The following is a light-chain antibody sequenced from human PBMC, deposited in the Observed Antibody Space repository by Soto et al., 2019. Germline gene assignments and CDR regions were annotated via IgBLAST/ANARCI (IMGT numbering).Light chain of an antibody. J-gene: IGLJ1*01. CDR1: SSDDGGYNY. V-gene: IGLV2-14*01. Sequence: QSALTQPASVSGSPGQSITISCTGTSSDDGGYNYVSWYQQHPGKAPKLMIYEVSNRPSGVSNRFSGSKSGNTASLTISGLQAEDEADYYCSSYTSSSLGVFGTGTKLTVL. CDR3: SSYTSSSLGV. CDR2: EVS.